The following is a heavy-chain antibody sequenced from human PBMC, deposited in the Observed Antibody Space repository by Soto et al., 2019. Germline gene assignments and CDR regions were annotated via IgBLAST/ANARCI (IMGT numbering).Heavy chain of an antibody. Sequence: PXXTLSLTCAVYGGSFSGYYWRWIHQPPGKGLEWIGEINHSGSTNYNPSLKSRVTISVDTSKNQFSLKLSSVTAADTDVYYCARDPVSPRWLPYIRYFDYWGQGTLVTVSS. J-gene: IGHJ4*02. CDR3: ARDPVSPRWLPYIRYFDY. V-gene: IGHV4-34*01. CDR2: INHSGST. CDR1: GGSFSGYY. D-gene: IGHD5-12*01.